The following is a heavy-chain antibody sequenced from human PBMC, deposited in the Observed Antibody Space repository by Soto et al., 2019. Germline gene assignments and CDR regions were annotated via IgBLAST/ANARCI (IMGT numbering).Heavy chain of an antibody. CDR2: ISTYNGDT. D-gene: IGHD3-3*01. J-gene: IGHJ4*02. V-gene: IGHV1-18*04. CDR3: ARVMTTFGVVSKGPDH. Sequence: QVQLAQSGAEVKKPGASVKVSCKASGYPFTTYGISWVRQAPGQGLEWMGWISTYNGDTEYPQSLQGRVTMTRDTSTATAYMEVRSLRSDDTGVYYCARVMTTFGVVSKGPDHWGQGTLVTVSS. CDR1: GYPFTTYG.